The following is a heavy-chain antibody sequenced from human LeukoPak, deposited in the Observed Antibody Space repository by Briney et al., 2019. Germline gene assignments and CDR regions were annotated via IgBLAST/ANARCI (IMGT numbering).Heavy chain of an antibody. D-gene: IGHD4-17*01. CDR2: ISAYNGNT. V-gene: IGHV1-18*01. J-gene: IGHJ4*02. Sequence: ASVTVSCKASGYTFTSYGISWVRQAPGQGLEWMGWISAYNGNTNYAQKLQGRVTMTTDTSTSTAYMELRSLRSDDTAVYYCARDSTPDYGDSSGYDYWGQGTLVTVSS. CDR1: GYTFTSYG. CDR3: ARDSTPDYGDSSGYDY.